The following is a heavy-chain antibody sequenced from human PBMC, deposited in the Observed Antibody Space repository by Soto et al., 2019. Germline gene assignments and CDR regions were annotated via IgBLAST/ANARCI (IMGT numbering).Heavy chain of an antibody. D-gene: IGHD3-10*01. CDR3: ATLGELLPGALWDFDY. V-gene: IGHV3-23*01. J-gene: IGHJ4*02. CDR2: ISGSGGST. Sequence: EVQLLESGGGLVQPGGSLRLSCAASGFTFSSYAMSWVRQAPGKGLEWVSAISGSGGSTYYADSVKGRFTISRDNSKNTLYLQMNSLRAEDTAVYYCATLGELLPGALWDFDYWGQGTLVTVSS. CDR1: GFTFSSYA.